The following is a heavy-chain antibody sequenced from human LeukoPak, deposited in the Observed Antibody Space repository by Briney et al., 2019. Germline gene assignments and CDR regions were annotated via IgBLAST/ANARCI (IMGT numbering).Heavy chain of an antibody. CDR3: ARHVAAAGHFDY. Sequence: SETLSLTCTVSGGSISSYYWSWIRQPPGKGLEWIGYIYHSGSTNYNPSLKSRVTISVDTSKNQFSLKLSSVTAADTAVYYCARHVAAAGHFDYWGQGTLVTVSS. V-gene: IGHV4-59*08. D-gene: IGHD6-13*01. J-gene: IGHJ4*02. CDR1: GGSISSYY. CDR2: IYHSGST.